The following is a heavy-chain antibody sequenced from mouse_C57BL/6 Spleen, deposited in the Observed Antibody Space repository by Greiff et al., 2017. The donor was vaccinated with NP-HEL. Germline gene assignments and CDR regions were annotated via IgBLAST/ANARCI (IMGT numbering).Heavy chain of an antibody. CDR1: GFTFSSYA. V-gene: IGHV5-9-1*02. Sequence: EVNLVESGEGLVKPGGSLKLSCAASGFTFSSYAMSWVRQTPEKRLEWVAYISSGGDYIYYADTVKGRFTISRDNARNTLYLQMSSLKSEDTAMYYCTRIYYDYDGYFDVWGTGTTVTVSS. CDR2: ISSGGDYI. CDR3: TRIYYDYDGYFDV. J-gene: IGHJ1*03. D-gene: IGHD2-4*01.